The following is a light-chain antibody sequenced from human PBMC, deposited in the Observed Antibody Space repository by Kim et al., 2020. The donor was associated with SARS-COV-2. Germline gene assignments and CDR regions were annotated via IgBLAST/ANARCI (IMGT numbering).Light chain of an antibody. J-gene: IGKJ4*01. CDR3: QQYENWPPVT. V-gene: IGKV3-15*01. CDR1: QGVSDN. Sequence: VSPGERVTLSCRASQGVSDNLAWYQHKPGQAPRLLIYGASTRATGVPARFSGSGSGTEFTLDISSLQSEDFAVYYCQQYENWPPVTFGGGTKLEIK. CDR2: GAS.